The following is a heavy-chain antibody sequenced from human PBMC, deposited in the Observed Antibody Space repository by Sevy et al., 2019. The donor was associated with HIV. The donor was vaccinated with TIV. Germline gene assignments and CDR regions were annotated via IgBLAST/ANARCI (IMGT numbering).Heavy chain of an antibody. CDR1: GFTFSSYS. J-gene: IGHJ3*02. D-gene: IGHD3-3*01. CDR3: AMGELRFFEWFLSGDFDI. V-gene: IGHV3-21*01. Sequence: GGSLRLSCAASGFTFSSYSMNWVRQAPGKGLEWVSSISSSSSYIYYADSVKGRFTISRDNAKNSLDLQMNSLRAEDTAVYYCAMGELRFFEWFLSGDFDIWGQGTMVTVSS. CDR2: ISSSSSYI.